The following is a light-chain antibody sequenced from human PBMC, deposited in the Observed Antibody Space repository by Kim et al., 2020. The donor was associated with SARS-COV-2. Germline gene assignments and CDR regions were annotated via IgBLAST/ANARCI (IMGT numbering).Light chain of an antibody. V-gene: IGKV3-20*01. Sequence: EIVLTQSPGTLSLSPGERATLSCRASQSVASNHLAWFQQKPGQAPRLLIYGTSSRATGIPDRFSASESGTDFTLTISRLEPEDFAVYYCQQYDRSPYTFGQGTKPGD. CDR3: QQYDRSPYT. J-gene: IGKJ2*01. CDR2: GTS. CDR1: QSVASNH.